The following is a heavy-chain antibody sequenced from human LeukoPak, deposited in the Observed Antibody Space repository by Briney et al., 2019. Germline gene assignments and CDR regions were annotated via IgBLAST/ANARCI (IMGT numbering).Heavy chain of an antibody. CDR1: GYTFTGYY. CDR2: INPNNGAT. D-gene: IGHD5-24*01. J-gene: IGHJ6*02. V-gene: IGHV1-2*04. CDR3: AGWGKMVPFYGMDV. Sequence: ASVRVSCRTSGYTFTGYYMHWVGQAPGQGLEWMGWINPNNGATHSAKKFHDWVTMTRETSITTAYLELRSLKSDDTAVYYCAGWGKMVPFYGMDVWGQGTTVIVSS.